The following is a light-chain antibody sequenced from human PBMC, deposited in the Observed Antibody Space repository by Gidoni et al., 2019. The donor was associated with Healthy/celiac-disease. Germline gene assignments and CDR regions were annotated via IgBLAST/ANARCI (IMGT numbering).Light chain of an antibody. V-gene: IGKV1-5*01. Sequence: DIQMPQSPSTLSASVGDRVTITCRASQSISSWLAWYQQKPGKAPKLLIYDASSLESGVPPRFSGSGSGTEFTLTISSLQPDDFATYYCQQYNSFWTFGQGTKVEIK. CDR2: DAS. CDR3: QQYNSFWT. CDR1: QSISSW. J-gene: IGKJ1*01.